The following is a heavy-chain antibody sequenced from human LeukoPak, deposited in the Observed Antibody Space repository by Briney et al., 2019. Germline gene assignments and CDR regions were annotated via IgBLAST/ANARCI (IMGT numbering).Heavy chain of an antibody. D-gene: IGHD6-19*01. J-gene: IGHJ4*02. CDR3: ARRVTSSGWYRDDY. Sequence: PSETLSLTCTVSGGSITSYYWSWIRQPPGKGLEWIGYIYYSGSTSYNPSLMSRVTISVDTSKNQFSLKLSSVTAADTAVYYCARRVTSSGWYRDDYWGQGTLVTVSS. CDR2: IYYSGST. CDR1: GGSITSYY. V-gene: IGHV4-59*08.